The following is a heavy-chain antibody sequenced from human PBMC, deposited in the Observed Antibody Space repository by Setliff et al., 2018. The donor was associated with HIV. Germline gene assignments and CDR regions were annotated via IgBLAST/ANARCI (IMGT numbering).Heavy chain of an antibody. CDR1: GGTFSSYA. CDR3: ARYLAPSSSASYFQH. CDR2: IIPIFGTA. J-gene: IGHJ1*01. D-gene: IGHD6-6*01. V-gene: IGHV1-69*13. Sequence: SVKVSCKASGGTFSSYAISWVRQAPGQGLEWMGGIIPIFGTANYAQKFQGRVTITADETTSTASIELSSLRSEDTAVYFCARYLAPSSSASYFQHWGQGTPVTVSS.